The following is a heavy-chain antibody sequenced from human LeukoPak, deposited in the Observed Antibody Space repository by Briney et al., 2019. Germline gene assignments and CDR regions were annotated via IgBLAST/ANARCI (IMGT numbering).Heavy chain of an antibody. J-gene: IGHJ4*02. Sequence: GGPLRLSCAASGFTFSSYGVHWVRQAPGKGVEGVAFIRYDGSNKYYAVSVECRFTISSDNSKNTLYLQMNSLRAEDTAVYYCATFTYYYDSSGYSQGDYWGQGTLVTVSS. D-gene: IGHD3-22*01. V-gene: IGHV3-30*02. CDR1: GFTFSSYG. CDR2: IRYDGSNK. CDR3: ATFTYYYDSSGYSQGDY.